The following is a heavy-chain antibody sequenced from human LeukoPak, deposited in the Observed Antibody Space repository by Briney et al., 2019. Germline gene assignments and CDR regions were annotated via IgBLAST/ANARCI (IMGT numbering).Heavy chain of an antibody. J-gene: IGHJ5*02. CDR2: IIPIFGTA. CDR1: GGTFSSYA. CDR3: ARGRGYDFWSGYYGWIDP. Sequence: SVKVSCKASGGTFSSYAISWVRQAPGQGLEWMGGIIPIFGTANYAQKFQGRVTITRNTSISTAYMELSSLRSEDTAVYYCARGRGYDFWSGYYGWIDPWGQGTLVTVSS. D-gene: IGHD3-3*01. V-gene: IGHV1-69*05.